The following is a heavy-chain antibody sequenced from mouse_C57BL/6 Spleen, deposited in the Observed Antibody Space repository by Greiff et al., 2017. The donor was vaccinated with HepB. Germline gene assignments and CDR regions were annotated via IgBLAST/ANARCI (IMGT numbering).Heavy chain of an antibody. CDR1: GYTFTSYW. CDR2: IDPSDSYT. Sequence: QVQLQQPGAELVRPGTSVKLSCKASGYTFTSYWMHWVKQRPGQGLEWIGVIDPSDSYTNYNQKFKGKATLTVDTSSSTAYMQLSSLTSEDSAVYYCARDYSKDWYFDVWGTGITVTVSS. D-gene: IGHD2-5*01. CDR3: ARDYSKDWYFDV. J-gene: IGHJ1*03. V-gene: IGHV1-59*01.